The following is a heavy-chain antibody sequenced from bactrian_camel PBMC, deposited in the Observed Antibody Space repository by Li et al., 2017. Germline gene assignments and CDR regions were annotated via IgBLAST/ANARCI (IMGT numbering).Heavy chain of an antibody. CDR2: INGSGTTT. J-gene: IGHJ4*01. D-gene: IGHD2*01. V-gene: IGHV3S31*01. Sequence: VQLVESGGGSVQAGGSLRLSCVASENTASIYCMGWFRQAPGKGPEWVSGINGSGTTTFYSESVKGRFTISSDNDKKTLYLQMSSLTTEDTAMYYCATEGSWLPPADWGQGTQVTVS. CDR3: ATEGSWLPPAD. CDR1: ENTASIYC.